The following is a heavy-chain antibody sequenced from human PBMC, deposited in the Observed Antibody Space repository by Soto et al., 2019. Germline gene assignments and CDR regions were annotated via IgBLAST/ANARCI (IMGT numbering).Heavy chain of an antibody. Sequence: VGSLRLSCAASGFTFSNAWMSWVRQAPGKGLEWVGRIKSKTDGGTTDYAAPVKGRFTISRDDSKNTLYLQMNSLKTEDTAVYYCTTGYSSSWFHWFDPWGQGTLVTVSS. V-gene: IGHV3-15*01. CDR3: TTGYSSSWFHWFDP. CDR2: IKSKTDGGTT. CDR1: GFTFSNAW. D-gene: IGHD6-13*01. J-gene: IGHJ5*02.